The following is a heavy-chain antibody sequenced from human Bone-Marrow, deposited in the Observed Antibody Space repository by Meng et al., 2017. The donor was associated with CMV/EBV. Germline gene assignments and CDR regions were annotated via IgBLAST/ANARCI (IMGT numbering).Heavy chain of an antibody. J-gene: IGHJ6*02. V-gene: IGHV1-69*05. CDR3: ARAAKYSSSWYLRTALNHYYGMDV. D-gene: IGHD6-13*01. CDR2: IIPILGTT. CDR1: GATFSSYA. Sequence: SVKVSCKASGATFSSYAITWVRQAPGQGLEWMGGIIPILGTTDYAQKFQGRVTISTDESTSTAYLELSSLRSEDTAVYYCARAAKYSSSWYLRTALNHYYGMDVWGQGTTVTVSS.